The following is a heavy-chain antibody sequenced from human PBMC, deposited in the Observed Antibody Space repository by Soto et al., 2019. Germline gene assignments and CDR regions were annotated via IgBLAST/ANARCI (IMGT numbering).Heavy chain of an antibody. J-gene: IGHJ5*02. Sequence: EMQLLEAGGGLVQPGGSLRLSCVVSGFSFSTYGVTWVRQAPGKGLEWVCGVSGGSGVTHYTDSVKGRFTISGDDSKNTVYLQMHSLRGEDTAVYYCTRWNGYGDLWGQGTLVTVSS. CDR3: TRWNGYGDL. D-gene: IGHD1-1*01. V-gene: IGHV3-23*01. CDR1: GFSFSTYG. CDR2: VSGGSGVT.